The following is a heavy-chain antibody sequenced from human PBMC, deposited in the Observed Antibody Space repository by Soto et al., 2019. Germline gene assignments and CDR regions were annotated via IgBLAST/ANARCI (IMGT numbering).Heavy chain of an antibody. CDR3: ARDVWELLRGFDP. V-gene: IGHV3-23*01. CDR2: ISGSGNST. Sequence: EVQLLESGGGLVQPGGSLRLSCAVSGFTFSNYAMSWVRQASGKGLEWVSAISGSGNSTNYADSVKGRFTISRDNSKNTVYLQMNSLRAEDTAVYYCARDVWELLRGFDPWGQGTLVTVSS. J-gene: IGHJ5*02. CDR1: GFTFSNYA. D-gene: IGHD1-26*01.